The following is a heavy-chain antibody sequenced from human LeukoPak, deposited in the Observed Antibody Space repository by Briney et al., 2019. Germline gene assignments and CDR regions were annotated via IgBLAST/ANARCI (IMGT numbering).Heavy chain of an antibody. CDR1: GFTLSSYW. CDR3: AREPTTRTTVVTLDY. J-gene: IGHJ4*02. D-gene: IGHD4-23*01. Sequence: GGSLRLSCAASGFTLSSYWMSWVRQAPGKGLEWVSSISSSSSYIYYADSVKGRFTISRDNAKNSLYLQMNSLRAEDTAVYYCAREPTTRTTVVTLDYWGQGTLVTVSS. V-gene: IGHV3-21*01. CDR2: ISSSSSYI.